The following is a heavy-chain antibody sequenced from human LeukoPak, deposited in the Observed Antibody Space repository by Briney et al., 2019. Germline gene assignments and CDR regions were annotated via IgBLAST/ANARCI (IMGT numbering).Heavy chain of an antibody. D-gene: IGHD5-18*01. CDR2: INHSGST. V-gene: IGHV4-34*01. CDR3: AREAMYSYGNNFDY. J-gene: IGHJ4*02. Sequence: SETLSLTCAVYGGSFSGYYWSWIRQPPGKGLEWIGEINHSGSTNYNPSLKSRVTISVDTSKNQFSLKLSSVTAADTAVYHRAREAMYSYGNNFDYWGQGTLVTVSS. CDR1: GGSFSGYY.